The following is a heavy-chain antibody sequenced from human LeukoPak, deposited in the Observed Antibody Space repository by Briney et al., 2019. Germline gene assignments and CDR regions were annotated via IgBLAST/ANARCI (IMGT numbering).Heavy chain of an antibody. CDR3: ATRIWSEYSSSGGFDY. J-gene: IGHJ4*02. Sequence: GGSLRLSCAASGFTFSSYGMHWVRQAPGKGLEWVAFIRYDGSNKYYADSVKGRFTISRDNSKNTLYLQMNSLRAEDTAVYYCATRIWSEYSSSGGFDYWGQGTLVTVSS. D-gene: IGHD6-6*01. CDR1: GFTFSSYG. CDR2: IRYDGSNK. V-gene: IGHV3-30*02.